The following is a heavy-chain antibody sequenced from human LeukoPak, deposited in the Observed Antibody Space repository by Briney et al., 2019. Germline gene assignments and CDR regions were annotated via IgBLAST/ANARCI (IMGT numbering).Heavy chain of an antibody. D-gene: IGHD3-22*01. CDR3: AKQQYYYDSSGYHI. J-gene: IGHJ3*02. V-gene: IGHV3-21*04. CDR1: GFTFSSYS. CDR2: ISSSSSYI. Sequence: GGSLRLSCAASGFTFSSYSMNWVRQAPGKGLEWVSSISSSSSYIYYADSVKGRFTISRDNAKNSLYLQMNSLRAEDTAVYYCAKQQYYYDSSGYHIWGQGTMVTVSS.